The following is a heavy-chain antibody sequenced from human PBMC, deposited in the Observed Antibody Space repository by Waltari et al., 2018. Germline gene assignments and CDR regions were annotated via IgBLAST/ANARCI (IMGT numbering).Heavy chain of an antibody. V-gene: IGHV1-69-2*01. J-gene: IGHJ5*02. CDR3: ATGRSSVVVVAATLEGSNWFDP. CDR1: GYTFTDYY. D-gene: IGHD2-15*01. Sequence: EVQLVQSGAEVKKPGATVQISCKVSGYTFTDYYMHWVQQAPGKGLEWMGLVDPEDGETIYAEKFQGRVTITADTSTDTAYMELSSLRSEDTAVYYCATGRSSVVVVAATLEGSNWFDPWGQGTLVTVSS. CDR2: VDPEDGET.